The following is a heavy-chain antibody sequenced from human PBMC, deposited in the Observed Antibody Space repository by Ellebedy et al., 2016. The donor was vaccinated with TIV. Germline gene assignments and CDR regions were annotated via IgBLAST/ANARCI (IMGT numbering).Heavy chain of an antibody. CDR1: GGFVNSSRHY. V-gene: IGHV4-39*01. D-gene: IGHD3-9*01. CDR3: ARIDSWQPIDD. CDR2: VYYSGSP. J-gene: IGHJ4*02. Sequence: MPSETLSLTCDVSGGFVNSSRHYRAWIRQPPGKGLEWLGSVYYSGSPYYNPSFKSRVTLSADTSKNQFSLNLRTVTAADTAVYYCARIDSWQPIDDWGQGILVTISS.